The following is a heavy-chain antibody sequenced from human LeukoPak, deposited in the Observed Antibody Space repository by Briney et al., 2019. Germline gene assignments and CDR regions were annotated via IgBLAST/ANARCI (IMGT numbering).Heavy chain of an antibody. V-gene: IGHV4-39*07. J-gene: IGHJ5*02. CDR1: GDSISGSNYH. Sequence: SETLSLTCTVSGDSISGSNYHWGRLPQPPGKGLEWRGTVHHTGRAFYNPSLRGRTTVSVDTSKNQFSLKLTSVTAADTAVYYCAREPDAWGQGTLVTVSS. CDR3: AREPDA. CDR2: VHHTGRA.